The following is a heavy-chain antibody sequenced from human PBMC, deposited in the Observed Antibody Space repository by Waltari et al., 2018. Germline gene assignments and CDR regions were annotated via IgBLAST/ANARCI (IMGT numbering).Heavy chain of an antibody. V-gene: IGHV4-59*01. D-gene: IGHD3-10*01. Sequence: QVQLQESGPGLVKPSETLSLTCTVSGCSISSYYWSWIRQPPGKGLEWIGYIYYSGHTNYNPLLKSRVTISVDPSKNQFSVTLSSVTAAYTAVYYCAGDAGYFDYWGQGTLVTVSS. CDR1: GCSISSYY. CDR3: AGDAGYFDY. CDR2: IYYSGHT. J-gene: IGHJ4*02.